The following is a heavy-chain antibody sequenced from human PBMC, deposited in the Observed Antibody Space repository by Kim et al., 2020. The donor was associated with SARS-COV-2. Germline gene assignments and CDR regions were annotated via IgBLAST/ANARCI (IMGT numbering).Heavy chain of an antibody. D-gene: IGHD3-22*01. V-gene: IGHV3-73*01. CDR2: IRSKANSYAT. CDR3: TRPYYYDSSGYIARDIGDD. J-gene: IGHJ4*02. Sequence: GGSLRLSCAASGFTFSGSAMHWVRQASGKGLEWVGRIRSKANSYATAYAASVKGRFTISRDDSKNTAYLQMNSLKTEDTAVYYCTRPYYYDSSGYIARDIGDDWGQGTLVTVSS. CDR1: GFTFSGSA.